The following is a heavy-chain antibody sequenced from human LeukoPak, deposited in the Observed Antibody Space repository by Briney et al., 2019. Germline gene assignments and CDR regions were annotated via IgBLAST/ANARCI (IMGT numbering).Heavy chain of an antibody. V-gene: IGHV1-24*01. CDR1: GYTLTELF. J-gene: IGHJ2*01. CDR3: ARDLSAVAGTGFFDL. D-gene: IGHD6-19*01. Sequence: ASVKVSCKVSGYTLTELFMHWVRQAPGKGLEWMGGFDPEDGETIYAQKFQGRVTITADKPTSTAYMELSSLRSDDTAVYYCARDLSAVAGTGFFDLWGRGTLVTVSS. CDR2: FDPEDGET.